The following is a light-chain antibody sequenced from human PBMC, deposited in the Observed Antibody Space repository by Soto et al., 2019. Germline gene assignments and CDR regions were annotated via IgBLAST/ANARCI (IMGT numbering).Light chain of an antibody. CDR2: DVI. Sequence: QSALTQPRSVSGSPGQSVTISCTGTSSDVGGYNYVSWYQQHPGKAPKLMIYDVIKRPSGVPDRFSGSKSGNTASLTISGLQAEDEADYYCCSYAGSYTVYVFGTGTKLTVL. CDR3: CSYAGSYTVYV. V-gene: IGLV2-11*01. CDR1: SSDVGGYNY. J-gene: IGLJ1*01.